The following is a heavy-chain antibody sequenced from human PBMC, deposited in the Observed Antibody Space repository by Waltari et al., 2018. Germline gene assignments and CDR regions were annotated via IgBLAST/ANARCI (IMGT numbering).Heavy chain of an antibody. CDR2: FDPEDGET. Sequence: QVQLVQSGAEVKKPGATMKVSCNVSGSTLTELSMHWVRQAPGKGLEWMGVFDPEDGETIYAQKFQGRVTMTEDTSTDTAYMELSSLRSEDTAVYYCATDHPGNSIGYYYYGMDVWGQGP. V-gene: IGHV1-24*01. CDR1: GSTLTELS. CDR3: ATDHPGNSIGYYYYGMDV. D-gene: IGHD1-7*01. J-gene: IGHJ6*02.